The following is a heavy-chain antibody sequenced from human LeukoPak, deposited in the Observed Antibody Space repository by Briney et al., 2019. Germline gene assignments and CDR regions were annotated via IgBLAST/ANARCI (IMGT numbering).Heavy chain of an antibody. CDR2: IVVGSGDT. V-gene: IGHV1-58*02. J-gene: IGHJ4*02. D-gene: IGHD4-17*01. CDR3: AADLSYGDGTLFDY. Sequence: GTSVKVFCKASGFTFTNSAMQWVRQARGQRLEWVGWIVVGSGDTNYAQKFQERVTITRDMSTSTAYMELSSLRSEDTAVYYCAADLSYGDGTLFDYWGQGTLVTVSS. CDR1: GFTFTNSA.